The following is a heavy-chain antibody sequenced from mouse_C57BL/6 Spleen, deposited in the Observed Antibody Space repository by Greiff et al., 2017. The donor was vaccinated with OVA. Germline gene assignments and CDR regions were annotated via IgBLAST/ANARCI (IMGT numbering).Heavy chain of an antibody. CDR3: TRHDPWFAY. Sequence: VQGVESGAGLVKPGGSLKLSCAASGFTFSSYAMSWVRQTPEKRLEWVAYISSGGDYIYYADTVKGRFTISRDNARNTLYLQMSSLKSEDTAMYYCTRHDPWFAYWGQGTLVTVSA. V-gene: IGHV5-9-1*02. J-gene: IGHJ3*01. D-gene: IGHD2-3*01. CDR1: GFTFSSYA. CDR2: ISSGGDYI.